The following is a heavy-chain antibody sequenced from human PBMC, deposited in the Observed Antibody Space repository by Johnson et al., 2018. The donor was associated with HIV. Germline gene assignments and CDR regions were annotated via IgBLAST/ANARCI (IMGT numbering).Heavy chain of an antibody. Sequence: QVHLVESGGGVVQPGRSLRLSCAASGFNFSSYAMHWVRQAPGKGLEWVAVISYDGSNKYYADSVKGRFTISRDNSKNTLYLQMNSLRAEDTAVYYCARDGPPYYGGNSGGAFDIWGQGTMVTVSS. CDR1: GFNFSSYA. V-gene: IGHV3-30*04. J-gene: IGHJ3*02. D-gene: IGHD4-23*01. CDR2: ISYDGSNK. CDR3: ARDGPPYYGGNSGGAFDI.